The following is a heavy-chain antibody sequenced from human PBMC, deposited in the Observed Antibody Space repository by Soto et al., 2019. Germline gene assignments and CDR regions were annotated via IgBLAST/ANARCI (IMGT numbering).Heavy chain of an antibody. CDR2: IYYSGST. CDR3: ASYTIFGVVHFDY. Sequence: PSETLSLTCTGSGGSISSGGYYWSWIRQHPGKGLEWIGYIYYSGSTYYNPSLKSRVTISVDTSKNQFSLKLSSVTAADTAVYYCASYTIFGVVHFDYWGQGTLVTVSS. D-gene: IGHD3-3*01. CDR1: GGSISSGGYY. J-gene: IGHJ4*02. V-gene: IGHV4-31*03.